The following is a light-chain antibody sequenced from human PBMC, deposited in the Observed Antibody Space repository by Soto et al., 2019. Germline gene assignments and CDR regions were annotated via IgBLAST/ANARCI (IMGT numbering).Light chain of an antibody. CDR2: GAS. V-gene: IGKV3-20*01. CDR3: QQYVTSPPGIT. CDR1: QSVSNNF. Sequence: EIVLTQSPGTLSLSPGERATLSCRASQSVSNNFLAWYQQKPGQAPRLLIYGASSRATGIPDRFSGTGSGTDFTLTISRLEHEDFAVYYCQQYVTSPPGITFGPGTKVEIK. J-gene: IGKJ3*01.